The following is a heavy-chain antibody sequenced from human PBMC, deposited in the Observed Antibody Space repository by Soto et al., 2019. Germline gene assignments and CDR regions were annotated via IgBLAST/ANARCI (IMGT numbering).Heavy chain of an antibody. V-gene: IGHV1-3*01. D-gene: IGHD5-18*01. J-gene: IGHJ4*02. CDR2: VNAGNGNT. Sequence: ASVKVSCKASGYTFNSYAMNWVRQAPGQRLEWMGWVNAGNGNTKYSQKFQGRVTITRDTSASTAYMELSSLRSEDTAVYYCARDPGYSYGYNWGQGTLVTVSS. CDR3: ARDPGYSYGYN. CDR1: GYTFNSYA.